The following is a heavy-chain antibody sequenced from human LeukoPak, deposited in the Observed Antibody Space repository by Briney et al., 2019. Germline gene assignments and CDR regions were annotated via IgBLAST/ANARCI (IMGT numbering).Heavy chain of an antibody. V-gene: IGHV3-23*01. J-gene: IGHJ4*02. CDR3: AKVVSSSWYEGGDY. CDR2: ISGSGGST. CDR1: GFTFSSYA. D-gene: IGHD6-13*01. Sequence: GGSLRLSCAASGFTFSSYAMSWVRQAPGKGLEWVSAISGSGGSTYYADSVKGRFTISRDNSKNTLYLQMNSLRAEDTAVYYCAKVVSSSWYEGGDYWGQGTLVTVSS.